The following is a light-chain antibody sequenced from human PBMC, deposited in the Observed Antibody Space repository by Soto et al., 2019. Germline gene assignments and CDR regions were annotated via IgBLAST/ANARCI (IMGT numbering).Light chain of an antibody. CDR1: QSVSSSY. Sequence: EIVLTQSPGTLSLSPGERATLSCRASQSVSSSYLAWYQQKPGQAPRLLIYGASSRATGIPDRFSGSGSGTGFTLTISRLEPEDVAVYYCQQYGSSPRGVTFGPGTKVDI. V-gene: IGKV3-20*01. J-gene: IGKJ3*01. CDR2: GAS. CDR3: QQYGSSPRGVT.